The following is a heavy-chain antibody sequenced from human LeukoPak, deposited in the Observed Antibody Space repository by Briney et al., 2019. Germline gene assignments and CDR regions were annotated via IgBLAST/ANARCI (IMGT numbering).Heavy chain of an antibody. CDR3: AREPYYYDSSGYSVDY. D-gene: IGHD3-22*01. Sequence: GGSLRLSCAASGFTFDDYGMSWIRQAPGKGLEWVAYISSSSSTIYYADSVKGRFTISRDDAKNSLNLQMNSLRAEDTAVYYCAREPYYYDSSGYSVDYWGQGTLVTVSS. CDR1: GFTFDDYG. J-gene: IGHJ4*02. V-gene: IGHV3-11*01. CDR2: ISSSSSTI.